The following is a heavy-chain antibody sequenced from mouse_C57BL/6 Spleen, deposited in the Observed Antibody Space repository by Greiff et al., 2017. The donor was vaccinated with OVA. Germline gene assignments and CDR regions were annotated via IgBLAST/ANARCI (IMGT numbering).Heavy chain of an antibody. J-gene: IGHJ2*01. CDR3: AREVNYYGSSYVGDYFDY. V-gene: IGHV1-82*01. CDR1: GYAFSSSW. CDR2: IYPGDGDT. D-gene: IGHD1-1*01. Sequence: QVQLQQSGPELVKPGASVKISCKASGYAFSSSWMNWVKQRPGKGLEWIGRIYPGDGDTNYNGKFKGKATLTADKSSSTAYMQLSSLTSEDSAVYFCAREVNYYGSSYVGDYFDYWGQGTTLTVSS.